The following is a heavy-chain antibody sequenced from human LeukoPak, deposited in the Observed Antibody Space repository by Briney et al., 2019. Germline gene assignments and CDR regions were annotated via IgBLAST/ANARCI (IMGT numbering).Heavy chain of an antibody. V-gene: IGHV4-39*01. CDR2: ISYSGT. Sequence: SETLSLTCTVSGGSISISNYYWGWIRQPPGRGLEWIGSISYSGTYYNPSLKSRLTISVDTSKNHFSLNLRSVTAADTAVYYCARRTSNPVGAIDYWGQGTPVTVSS. CDR3: ARRTSNPVGAIDY. D-gene: IGHD1-26*01. CDR1: GGSISISNYY. J-gene: IGHJ4*02.